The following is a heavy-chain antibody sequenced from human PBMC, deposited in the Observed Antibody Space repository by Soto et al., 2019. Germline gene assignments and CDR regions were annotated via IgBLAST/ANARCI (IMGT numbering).Heavy chain of an antibody. CDR1: GFIFRIHA. CDR3: AEDHFNGNGVFDGFDV. V-gene: IGHV3-23*01. Sequence: PGGSLRLSCAATGFIFRIHAMSWVRQAPGKGLQWVASIGSTDIFYADSVKGRFTISRDNSKNILFLQMSSLRADDTAVYYCAEDHFNGNGVFDGFDVWGQGTMVTVSS. CDR2: IGSTDI. D-gene: IGHD2-8*01. J-gene: IGHJ3*01.